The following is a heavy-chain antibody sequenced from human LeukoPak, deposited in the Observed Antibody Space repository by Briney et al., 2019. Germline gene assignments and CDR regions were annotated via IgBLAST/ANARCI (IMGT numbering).Heavy chain of an antibody. CDR1: GGSFSGYY. CDR3: ARDGYDILTGHDYYYYGMDV. CDR2: IYTSGST. V-gene: IGHV4-59*10. J-gene: IGHJ6*02. Sequence: SETLSLTCAVYGGSFSGYYWSWIRQPPGKGLEWIGRIYTSGSTNYNPSLKSRVTMSVDTSKNQFSLKLSSVTAADTAVYYCARDGYDILTGHDYYYYGMDVWGQGTTVTVSS. D-gene: IGHD3-9*01.